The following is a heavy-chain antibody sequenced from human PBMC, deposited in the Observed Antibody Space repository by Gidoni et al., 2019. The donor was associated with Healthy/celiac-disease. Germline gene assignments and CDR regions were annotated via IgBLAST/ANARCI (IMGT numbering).Heavy chain of an antibody. D-gene: IGHD2-2*01. J-gene: IGHJ4*02. CDR1: VSTFTSSD. CDR3: ARGRGKSTSSARKDY. CDR2: MNPNSGNT. V-gene: IGHV1-8*01. Sequence: QVQLVQSGSEVKTPGPSVQVSCQASVSTFTSSDINWMRQATGQGLEWLGWMNPNSGNTGYAKKYQGRVTMTRNTSISTDDMELSSLRSEDTAVDYCARGRGKSTSSARKDYWGQGNLVTVSS.